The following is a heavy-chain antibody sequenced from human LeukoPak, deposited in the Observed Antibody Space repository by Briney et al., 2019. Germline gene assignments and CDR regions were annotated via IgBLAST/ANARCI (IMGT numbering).Heavy chain of an antibody. D-gene: IGHD6-19*01. CDR2: MNPDSGDT. CDR1: GYTFTSYE. CDR3: ARDTGWLQYYYYGMDV. J-gene: IGHJ6*02. V-gene: IGHV1-8*01. Sequence: ASVKVSCKASGYTFTSYEINWVRQATGHGLEWMGWMNPDSGDTAYAQNFQGRITMTRSTSITTAYMELSRLRSDDTAVYYCARDTGWLQYYYYGMDVWGQGTTVTVSS.